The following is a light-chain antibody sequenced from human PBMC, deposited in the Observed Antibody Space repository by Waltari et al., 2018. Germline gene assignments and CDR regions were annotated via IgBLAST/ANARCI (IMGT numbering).Light chain of an antibody. Sequence: DIVMTQSPDSLAVSLGERATINCKSSQGVLYSSNNKNYLAWYQQKPGQPPKLLIYWASTRESGVPERFSGSGSGTDFTLTISSLQAEDVAVYYCQQYYLTPYTFGQGTKLEIK. CDR1: QGVLYSSNNKNY. J-gene: IGKJ2*01. CDR2: WAS. CDR3: QQYYLTPYT. V-gene: IGKV4-1*01.